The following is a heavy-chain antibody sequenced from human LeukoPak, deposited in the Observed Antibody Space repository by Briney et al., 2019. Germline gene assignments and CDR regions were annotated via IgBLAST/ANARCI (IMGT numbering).Heavy chain of an antibody. CDR3: AREMIHDYGD. D-gene: IGHD4-17*01. CDR2: IWYDGSNK. CDR1: GFTFSRFG. V-gene: IGHV3-30*19. Sequence: PGGSLRLSCAASGFTFSRFGMHWVRQAPGKGLEWVAVIWYDGSNKYYADSVKGRFTLSRHNSRNTLYLQMNSLKTEDTAVYYCAREMIHDYGDLGQGTLVTVSS. J-gene: IGHJ4*02.